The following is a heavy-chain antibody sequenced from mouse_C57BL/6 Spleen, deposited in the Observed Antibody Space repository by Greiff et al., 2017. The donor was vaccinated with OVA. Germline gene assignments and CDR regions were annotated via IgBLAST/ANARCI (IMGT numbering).Heavy chain of an antibody. D-gene: IGHD2-1*01. CDR2: INPSGGYT. J-gene: IGHJ4*01. Sequence: QVQLQQSGAELAKPGASVKLSCKASGYTFTSYWMHWVKQRPGQGLEWIGYINPSGGYTKYNQKFKDKATLTADKSSSTAYMQLSSLTYEDSAVYYCARSEGLNYGNRYAMDYWGQGTSVTVSS. CDR3: ARSEGLNYGNRYAMDY. V-gene: IGHV1-7*01. CDR1: GYTFTSYW.